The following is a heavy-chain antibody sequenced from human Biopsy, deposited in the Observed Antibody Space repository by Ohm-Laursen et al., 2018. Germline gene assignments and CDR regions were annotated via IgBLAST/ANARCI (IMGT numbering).Heavy chain of an antibody. CDR3: VRGRAY. J-gene: IGHJ4*02. CDR1: GFTVSTTY. V-gene: IGHV3-53*01. Sequence: SLRLSCAASGFTVSTTYMCWVRQAPGQGLEWVSIIYLDGNTYYTDSVKGRFTISRDNSKNALYLQMNSVRHADTAKYYCVRGRAYWGQGTLVTVSS. CDR2: IYLDGNT.